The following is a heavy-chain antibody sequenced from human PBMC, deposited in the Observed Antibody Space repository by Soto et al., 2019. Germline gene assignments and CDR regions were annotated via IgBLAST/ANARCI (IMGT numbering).Heavy chain of an antibody. CDR3: AGNHDSVDY. D-gene: IGHD2-21*02. J-gene: IGHJ4*01. CDR1: GGSISSGGYS. CDR2: IYHSGST. V-gene: IGHV4-30-2*01. Sequence: PSETLSLTCAVSGGSISSGGYSWSWIRQPPGKGLEWIGYIYHSGSTYYNPSLKSRVTISVDRSKNQLSLKLSSVTAADTAVYYCAGNHDSVDYWGQGTLVTVSS.